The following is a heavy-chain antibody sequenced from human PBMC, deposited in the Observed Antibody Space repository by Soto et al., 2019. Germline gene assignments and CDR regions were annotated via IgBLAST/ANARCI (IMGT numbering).Heavy chain of an antibody. CDR2: IIPIFGTA. J-gene: IGHJ4*02. CDR1: GGTFSSYA. D-gene: IGHD1-26*01. V-gene: IGHV1-69*01. CDR3: CRESGERNFDY. Sequence: QVQLVQSGAEVKKPGSSVKVSCKASGGTFSSYAISWVRQAPGQGLEWMGGIIPIFGTANYAQKFQGRVTITADESTSPAYNGLSSLRSEGKGRDYFCRESGERNFDYWGQGTLVTVSS.